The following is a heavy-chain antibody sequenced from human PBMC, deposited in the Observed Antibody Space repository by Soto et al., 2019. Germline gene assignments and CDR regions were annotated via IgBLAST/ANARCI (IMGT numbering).Heavy chain of an antibody. Sequence: SETLSLTCIVSGGSISSYYWSWIRQPPGKGLEWIGYIYCTGSTNYNPSLKSRVTISVDTSKNQFSLKLTSVTAADAAVYYCARVSRDGYNPRPDYFDYWGQGILVTVSS. D-gene: IGHD5-12*01. CDR2: IYCTGST. CDR3: ARVSRDGYNPRPDYFDY. V-gene: IGHV4-59*01. CDR1: GGSISSYY. J-gene: IGHJ4*02.